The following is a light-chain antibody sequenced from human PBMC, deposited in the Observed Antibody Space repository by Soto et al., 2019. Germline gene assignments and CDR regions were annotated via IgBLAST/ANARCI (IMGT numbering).Light chain of an antibody. CDR1: QSVSSNY. V-gene: IGKV3-20*01. Sequence: EIVLTQSPGTLSLSPGERATLSCRASQSVSSNYLAWYQQKPGQAPRLLIYGASSRATGIPDRFSGSGSVTDFALTVRRLEPADFAVYYCQQYGTSPRTFGGGTKVELK. CDR2: GAS. J-gene: IGKJ4*01. CDR3: QQYGTSPRT.